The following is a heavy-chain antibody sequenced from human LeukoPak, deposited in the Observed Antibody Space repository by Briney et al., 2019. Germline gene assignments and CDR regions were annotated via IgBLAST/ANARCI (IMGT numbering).Heavy chain of an antibody. J-gene: IGHJ4*02. CDR1: GGSFSGYY. Sequence: SETLSLTCAVYGGSFSGYYWSWIRQPPGKGLEWIGEINHSGSTNYNPSLKSRVTISVDTSKNQFSLKLSSVTAADTAVYYCARASYGPFFDYWGQGTLVTVPS. CDR2: INHSGST. D-gene: IGHD3-16*01. V-gene: IGHV4-34*01. CDR3: ARASYGPFFDY.